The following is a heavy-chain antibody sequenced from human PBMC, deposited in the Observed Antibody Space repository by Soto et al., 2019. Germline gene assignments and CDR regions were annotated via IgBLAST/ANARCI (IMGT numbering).Heavy chain of an antibody. CDR2: IWYDGSNK. D-gene: IGHD4-17*01. CDR3: ATDVPGETDYGDYGDY. V-gene: IGHV3-33*01. J-gene: IGHJ4*02. Sequence: PGGSLRLSCAASGFTFSSYGMHWVRQAPGKGLEWVAVIWYDGSNKYYADSVKGRFTISRDNSKNTLYLQMNSLRAEDTAVYYCATDVPGETDYGDYGDYWGQGTLVTVSS. CDR1: GFTFSSYG.